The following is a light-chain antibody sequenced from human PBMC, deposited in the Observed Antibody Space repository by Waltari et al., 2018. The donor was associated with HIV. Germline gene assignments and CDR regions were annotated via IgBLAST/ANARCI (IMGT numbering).Light chain of an antibody. CDR3: QQYGNTPPYT. CDR2: GAS. J-gene: IGKJ2*01. V-gene: IGKV3-20*01. Sequence: EIVLTQSPGTLSLSPGERATLSCRASQSVTSSRLAWYQQKPGQAPRLLIDGASSRATGIPDRFSGSGSGTDFTLTISRLEPEDVAVYYCQQYGNTPPYTFGQGTKLEIK. CDR1: QSVTSSR.